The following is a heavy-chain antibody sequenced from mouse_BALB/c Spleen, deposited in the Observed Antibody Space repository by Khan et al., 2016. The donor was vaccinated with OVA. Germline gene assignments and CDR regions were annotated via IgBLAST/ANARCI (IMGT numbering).Heavy chain of an antibody. CDR1: GFTFSSFG. D-gene: IGHD4-1*01. CDR3: ARGNWAY. Sequence: EVELVESGGGLVQPGGSRKLSCAASGFTFSSFGMHWVRQAPEKGLEWVAYINSGSTTIYYADPVKGRFTISRDNPKNTLFLQMTSLRSEDTAMYDCARGNWAYWGQGTTLTVSS. CDR2: INSGSTTI. V-gene: IGHV5-17*02. J-gene: IGHJ2*01.